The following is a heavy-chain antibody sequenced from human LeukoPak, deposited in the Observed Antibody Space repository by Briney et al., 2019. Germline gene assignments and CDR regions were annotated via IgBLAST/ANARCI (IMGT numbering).Heavy chain of an antibody. CDR3: AKGLGVPYMDV. CDR1: GFTFSSYA. V-gene: IGHV3-30-3*01. CDR2: ISYDGSNK. D-gene: IGHD3-10*01. Sequence: GGSLRLSCAASGFTFSSYAMHWVRQAPGKGLEWVAVISYDGSNKYYADSVKGRFTISRDNSKNTLYLQMNSLRAEDTAVYYCAKGLGVPYMDVWGKGTTVTVSS. J-gene: IGHJ6*03.